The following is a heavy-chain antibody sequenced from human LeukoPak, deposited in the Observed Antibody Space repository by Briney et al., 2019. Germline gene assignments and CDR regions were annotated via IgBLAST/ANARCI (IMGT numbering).Heavy chain of an antibody. CDR1: GFTFSSYA. J-gene: IGHJ4*02. CDR2: ISGSGGST. CDR3: AKDYDILTGYYFGQVDY. Sequence: PGGSLRLSCAASGFTFSSYAMSWVRQAPGKGLEWVSAISGSGGSTYYADSVKGRFTISRDNSKNTLYLQMNSLRAEDTAVYYCAKDYDILTGYYFGQVDYWGQGTLVTVSS. D-gene: IGHD3-9*01. V-gene: IGHV3-23*01.